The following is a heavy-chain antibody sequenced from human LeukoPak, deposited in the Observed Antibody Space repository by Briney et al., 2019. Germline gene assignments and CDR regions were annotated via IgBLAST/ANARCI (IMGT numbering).Heavy chain of an antibody. CDR3: ARAKPKNMVRGLIMRRESRYYFDY. CDR2: IYSGGST. J-gene: IGHJ4*02. Sequence: GGSLRLSCAASGFTVSSNYMSWVRQAPGKGLEWVSVIYSGGSTYYSDSVKGRFTISRDNSKSTLYIQMNSLRAEDTAVYYCARAKPKNMVRGLIMRRESRYYFDYWGQGTLVTVSS. V-gene: IGHV3-53*01. D-gene: IGHD3-10*01. CDR1: GFTVSSNY.